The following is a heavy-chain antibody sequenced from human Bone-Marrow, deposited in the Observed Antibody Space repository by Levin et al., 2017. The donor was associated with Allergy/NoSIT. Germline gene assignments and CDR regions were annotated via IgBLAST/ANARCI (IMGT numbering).Heavy chain of an antibody. CDR3: ATAGPTSGYADAFEF. Sequence: GGSLRLSCAISGPIFSSFVLHWVRQAPGKGLEWVAVISHDERSIIYADSVRGRFTISKDNSKKVLYLQMNSLRDEDTAVYYCATAGPTSGYADAFEFWGQGTMVTVSS. D-gene: IGHD3-22*01. CDR1: GPIFSSFV. CDR2: ISHDERSI. J-gene: IGHJ3*01. V-gene: IGHV3-30*04.